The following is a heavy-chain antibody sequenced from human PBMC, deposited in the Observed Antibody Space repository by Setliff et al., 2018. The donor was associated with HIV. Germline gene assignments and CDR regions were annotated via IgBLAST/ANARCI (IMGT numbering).Heavy chain of an antibody. V-gene: IGHV1-18*01. D-gene: IGHD4-4*01. CDR2: ISAYNGHT. Sequence: ASVKVSCKASGYSFSSYAISWVRLAPGQGLEWMGWISAYNGHTKYAQKFQDRGTMTTDTSTNTAYMELSSLGSDDTAVYYCAKTSPKDGYSSDFWGQGTPVTVSS. CDR3: AKTSPKDGYSSDF. CDR1: GYSFSSYA. J-gene: IGHJ4*02.